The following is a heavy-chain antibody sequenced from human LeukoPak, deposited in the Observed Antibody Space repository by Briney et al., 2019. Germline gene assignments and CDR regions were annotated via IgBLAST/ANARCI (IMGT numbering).Heavy chain of an antibody. D-gene: IGHD2-15*01. J-gene: IGHJ4*02. CDR2: ISSSGSTI. V-gene: IGHV3-11*01. CDR3: AKVKGSGLAPLFDY. Sequence: PGGSLRLSCAASGFTFNDYYMSWIRQAPGKGLEWVSYISSSGSTIYYADSVKGRFTISRDNAKNSLYLQMNSLRAEDTALYYCAKVKGSGLAPLFDYWGQGTLVTVSS. CDR1: GFTFNDYY.